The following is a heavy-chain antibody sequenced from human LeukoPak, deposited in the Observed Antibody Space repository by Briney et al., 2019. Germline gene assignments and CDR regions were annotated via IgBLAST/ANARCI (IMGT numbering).Heavy chain of an antibody. D-gene: IGHD2-2*01. CDR2: INPNSGGT. CDR1: GYTFTGYY. CDR3: ARDGDLVPAASWDY. V-gene: IGHV1-2*02. J-gene: IGHJ4*02. Sequence: ASVKVSCKASGYTFTGYYMHWVRQAPGQGLEWMGWINPNSGGTSYAQKFQGRVTMTRDTSISTAYMELSRLRSDDTAVYYCARDGDLVPAASWDYWGQGTLVTVSS.